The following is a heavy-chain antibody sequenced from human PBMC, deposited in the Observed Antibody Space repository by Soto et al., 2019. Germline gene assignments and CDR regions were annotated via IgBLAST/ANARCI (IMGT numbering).Heavy chain of an antibody. CDR1: GDSFSGYS. Sequence: SETLSLTCAVHGDSFSGYSWTWIRQPPGKGLEWIAEITDGGTTNYNPSLKSRVTISVDSSKHHFSLRLRSVTAADTAMSSCARGADAMLAPNLEYRSQGSLGNGSS. D-gene: IGHD2-8*01. CDR2: ITDGGTT. V-gene: IGHV4-34*01. J-gene: IGHJ4*01. CDR3: ARGADAMLAPNLEY.